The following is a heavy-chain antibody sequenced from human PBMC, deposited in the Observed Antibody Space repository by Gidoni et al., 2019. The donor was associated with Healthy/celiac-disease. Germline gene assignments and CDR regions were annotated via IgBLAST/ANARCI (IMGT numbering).Heavy chain of an antibody. CDR2: INHSGST. CDR1: GGSFSGYY. J-gene: IGHJ5*02. Sequence: QVQLQQWGAGLLKPSETLSLTCAVYGGSFSGYYWSWIRQPPGKGLELIGEINHSGSTNYNPSLKSRVTISVDTSKNQFSLKLSSVTAADTAVYYCARGLPRTYYYVVSWFDPWGQGTLVTVSS. V-gene: IGHV4-34*01. CDR3: ARGLPRTYYYVVSWFDP. D-gene: IGHD3-10*02.